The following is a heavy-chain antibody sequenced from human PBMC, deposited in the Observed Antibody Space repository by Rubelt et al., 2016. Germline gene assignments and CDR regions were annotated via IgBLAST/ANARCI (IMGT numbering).Heavy chain of an antibody. Sequence: QVQLVQSGAGVKKPGASVKVSCKASGYTFTTYGISWVRQAPGKGLEWMGWTTANNGNTNFAQRFRVMVTLATTTSTGTAYMELRSLRSDETAVYYCARERGRGVSALDIWGQGTMVTVSS. V-gene: IGHV1-18*01. J-gene: IGHJ3*02. CDR2: TTANNGNT. D-gene: IGHD3-16*01. CDR1: GYTFTTYG. CDR3: ARERGRGVSALDI.